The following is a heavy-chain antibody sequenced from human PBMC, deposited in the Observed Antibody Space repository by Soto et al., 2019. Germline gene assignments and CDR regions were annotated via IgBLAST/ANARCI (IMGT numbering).Heavy chain of an antibody. CDR1: GFTFSDYY. J-gene: IGHJ4*02. V-gene: IGHV3-11*01. CDR2: ISSSGSTI. Sequence: GGSLRLSCAASGFTFSDYYMSWIRQAPGKGPEWVSYISSSGSTIYYADSVKGRFTISRDNAKDSLYLQMNSLRAEDTAVYFCARDREANIAARVFDYWGQGALVTVSS. D-gene: IGHD6-6*01. CDR3: ARDREANIAARVFDY.